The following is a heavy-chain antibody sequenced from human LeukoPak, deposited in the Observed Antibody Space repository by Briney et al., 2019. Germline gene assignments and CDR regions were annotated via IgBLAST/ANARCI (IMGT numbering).Heavy chain of an antibody. CDR3: ARGSWSSSIDY. CDR1: GGSISSSNYY. V-gene: IGHV4-30-4*08. Sequence: SETLSLTCTVSGGSISSSNYYWGWIRQPPGTGLEYIGYIYYSGSTYYNPSLKSRITISVDTSKNQFSLKLSSVTAADTAVYYCARGSWSSSIDYWGQGTLVTVSS. CDR2: IYYSGST. J-gene: IGHJ4*02. D-gene: IGHD6-6*01.